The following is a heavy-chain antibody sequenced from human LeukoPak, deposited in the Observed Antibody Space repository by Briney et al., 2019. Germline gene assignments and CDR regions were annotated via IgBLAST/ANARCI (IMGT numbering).Heavy chain of an antibody. CDR1: GFAFSSLA. J-gene: IGHJ4*02. V-gene: IGHV3-30-3*01. D-gene: IGHD1-26*01. CDR3: AKASGSYYRVPFDY. CDR2: ISYDGNNQ. Sequence: GTSLRLSCAVSGFAFSSLAMHWVRQAPGKGLEWVAFISYDGNNQYYADSVKGRFTISRDNSKNTLYFQMNSLRAEDTAVYYCAKASGSYYRVPFDYWGQGTLVTVSS.